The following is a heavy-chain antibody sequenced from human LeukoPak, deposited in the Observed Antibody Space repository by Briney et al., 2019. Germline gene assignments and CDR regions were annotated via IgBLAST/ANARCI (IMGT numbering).Heavy chain of an antibody. Sequence: GGSLRLSCAASGFTFSNYALSWVRQAPGKGLEWVANINQDGSEKYYVDSVKGRFTISRDNAKNSLYLQMNSLRAEDTAVYYCARPGYCSGTSCYYFDSWGQGTLVTVSS. V-gene: IGHV3-7*01. J-gene: IGHJ4*02. CDR1: GFTFSNYA. CDR2: INQDGSEK. D-gene: IGHD2-2*01. CDR3: ARPGYCSGTSCYYFDS.